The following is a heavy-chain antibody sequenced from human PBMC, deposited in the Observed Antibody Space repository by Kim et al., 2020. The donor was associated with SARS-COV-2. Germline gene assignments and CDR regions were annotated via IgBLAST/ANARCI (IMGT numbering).Heavy chain of an antibody. CDR1: GDSVSSNSAA. J-gene: IGHJ4*02. D-gene: IGHD2-2*02. CDR3: ARVSPYCSSTSCYIDY. V-gene: IGHV6-1*01. CDR2: TYYRSKWYN. Sequence: SQTLSLTCAISGDSVSSNSAAWNWIRQSPSRGLEWLGRTYYRSKWYNDYAVSVKSRITINPDTSKNQFSLQLNSVTPEDTAVYYCARVSPYCSSTSCYIDYWGQGTLVTVSS.